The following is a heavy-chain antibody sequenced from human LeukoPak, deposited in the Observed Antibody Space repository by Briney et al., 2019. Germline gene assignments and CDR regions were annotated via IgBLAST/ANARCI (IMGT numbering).Heavy chain of an antibody. V-gene: IGHV3-30*18. J-gene: IGHJ4*02. CDR1: GFTFSSYG. D-gene: IGHD3-22*01. CDR3: AKAAKYFYGSSYLDY. CDR2: ISYDGSNK. Sequence: GGSLRLSCAASGFTFSSYGMHWVRQAPGKGLEWVAVISYDGSNKYYADSVKGRFTISRDNSKNTLYLQMNSLRAEGTAVYYFAKAAKYFYGSSYLDYWGQGTLVTVSS.